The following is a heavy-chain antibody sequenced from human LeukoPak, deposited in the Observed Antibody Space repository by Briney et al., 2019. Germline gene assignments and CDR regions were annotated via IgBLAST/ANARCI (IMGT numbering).Heavy chain of an antibody. D-gene: IGHD4-17*01. CDR3: AKDQYGDYVWEGDMDV. Sequence: GGSLRLSCAASEFSVGSNYMTWVRQAPGKGLEWVSLIYSGGSTYYANSVKGRFTISRDNSKNTLYLQMNSLRAEDTAVYYCAKDQYGDYVWEGDMDVWGKGTTVTISS. V-gene: IGHV3-53*01. CDR1: EFSVGSNY. J-gene: IGHJ6*03. CDR2: IYSGGST.